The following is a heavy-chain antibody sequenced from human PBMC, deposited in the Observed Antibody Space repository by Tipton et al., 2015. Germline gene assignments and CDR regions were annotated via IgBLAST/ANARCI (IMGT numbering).Heavy chain of an antibody. Sequence: TLSLTCSVSGGSVTSGSYYWTWIRQPPGKGLEWIGWIYYTGSTDYHPSLKSRVTISLDTSENKFSLKLTSVTAADTAVYYCARSQRRHQDYWGQGTLVTVSS. CDR3: ARSQRRHQDY. CDR2: IYYTGST. CDR1: GGSVTSGSYY. D-gene: IGHD1-1*01. J-gene: IGHJ4*02. V-gene: IGHV4-61*01.